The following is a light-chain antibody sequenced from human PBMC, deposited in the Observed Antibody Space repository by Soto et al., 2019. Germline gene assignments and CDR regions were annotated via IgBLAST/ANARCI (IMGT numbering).Light chain of an antibody. CDR2: GAS. CDR3: QQYNNWPLT. Sequence: LLLTQSPATLSVSPGEGATLSCRASQSISSNLAWYQQRPGQGPRLLISGASTRATGIPARFSGSGSGTEFTLTISSLQSEDFADYYCQQYNNWPLTFGGGTKVEIK. V-gene: IGKV3-15*01. CDR1: QSISSN. J-gene: IGKJ4*01.